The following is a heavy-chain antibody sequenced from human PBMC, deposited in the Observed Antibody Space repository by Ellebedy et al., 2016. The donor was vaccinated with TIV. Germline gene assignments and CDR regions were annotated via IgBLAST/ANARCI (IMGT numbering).Heavy chain of an antibody. CDR1: GFSASSSY. J-gene: IGHJ3*02. Sequence: GESLKISXAVSGFSASSSYMNWVRQAPGKGLDWVSIIYRGGDIDYADSVKGRFTTSRDNSKNTLHLQMDSLRVEDTAVYYCAKEEGFYGSGRGAFNIWGQGTTVTVSS. CDR2: IYRGGDI. V-gene: IGHV3-53*01. CDR3: AKEEGFYGSGRGAFNI. D-gene: IGHD3-10*01.